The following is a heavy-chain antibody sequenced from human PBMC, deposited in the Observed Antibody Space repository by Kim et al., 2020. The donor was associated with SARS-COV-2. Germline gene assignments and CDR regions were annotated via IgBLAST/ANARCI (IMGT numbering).Heavy chain of an antibody. D-gene: IGHD6-13*01. J-gene: IGHJ1*01. CDR2: ISGSGGST. Sequence: GGSLRLSCAASGFTFSSYAMIWVRQAPGKGLEWVSAISGSGGSTYYADSVKGRFTISRDNSKNTLYLQMNSLRAEDTAVYYCASLGSSWYLYFQHWGQGTLVTVSS. V-gene: IGHV3-23*01. CDR3: ASLGSSWYLYFQH. CDR1: GFTFSSYA.